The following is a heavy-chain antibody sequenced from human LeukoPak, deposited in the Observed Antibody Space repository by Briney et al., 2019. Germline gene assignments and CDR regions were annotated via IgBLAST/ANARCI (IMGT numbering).Heavy chain of an antibody. J-gene: IGHJ3*02. Sequence: GGSLRLSCAASGFTFSSYRMNWVRQAPGKGLEWVSYISSSSSTIYYADSVKGRFTISRDNSKNTLYLQMNSLRAEDTAVYYCAKDHWYYYDSSGYYYRPRAIAFDIWGQGTMVTVSS. CDR2: ISSSSSTI. D-gene: IGHD3-22*01. CDR3: AKDHWYYYDSSGYYYRPRAIAFDI. CDR1: GFTFSSYR. V-gene: IGHV3-48*01.